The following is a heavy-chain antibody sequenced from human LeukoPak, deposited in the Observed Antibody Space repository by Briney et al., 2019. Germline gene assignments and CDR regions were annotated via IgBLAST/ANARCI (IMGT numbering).Heavy chain of an antibody. CDR2: IYTGDSDT. CDR1: GSSFTSYW. D-gene: IGHD3-22*01. CDR3: AAGAGVYYDSSGYHDY. V-gene: IGHV5-51*01. J-gene: IGHJ4*02. Sequence: GESLQISCKGSGSSFTSYWIGWVRPMPGKGLEWMGIIYTGDSDTRYSPSFQGQVTISADKSISTAYLQWSSLKASDTAMYYCAAGAGVYYDSSGYHDYWGQGTLVTVSP.